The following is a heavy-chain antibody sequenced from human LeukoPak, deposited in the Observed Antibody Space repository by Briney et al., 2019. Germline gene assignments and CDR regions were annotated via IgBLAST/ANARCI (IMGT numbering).Heavy chain of an antibody. Sequence: GGSLRLSCTASGFTFSNYAMSWVRQAPGKGLEWVSAISGSGGSTYYADSVKGRFTISRDNSKNTLYVQMNSLRAEDTALYYCASLDYFDSSDYGDYWGQGTRVTVSS. CDR2: ISGSGGST. V-gene: IGHV3-23*01. CDR3: ASLDYFDSSDYGDY. D-gene: IGHD3-22*01. J-gene: IGHJ4*02. CDR1: GFTFSNYA.